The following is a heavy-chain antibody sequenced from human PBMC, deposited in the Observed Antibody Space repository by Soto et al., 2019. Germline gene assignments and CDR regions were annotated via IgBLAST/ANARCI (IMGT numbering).Heavy chain of an antibody. CDR2: ISAHNGNT. Sequence: QVHLVQSGAEVKKPGASVKVSCKGSGYDFTTYGITWVRQAPGQGLEWMAWISAHNGNTDYAQKLQGRVTVTRDTSTSTACMELRSLRSDDTAVYYCARGRYGDYWGQGALVTVSS. CDR3: ARGRYGDY. J-gene: IGHJ4*02. V-gene: IGHV1-18*01. CDR1: GYDFTTYG. D-gene: IGHD1-1*01.